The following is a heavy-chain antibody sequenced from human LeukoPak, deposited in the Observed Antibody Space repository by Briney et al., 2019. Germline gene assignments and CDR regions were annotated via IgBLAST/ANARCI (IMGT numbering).Heavy chain of an antibody. CDR2: FYYIGGT. D-gene: IGHD4-11*01. J-gene: IGHJ4*02. Sequence: SETLSLTCTVSRGSISGSSYYWGWIRQPPGKRLEWIGSFYYIGGTYYNPSLEGRVTISADSSKNQFSLKLTSVTAADTALCYCAGILTTFDSWGQGTLVTVSS. V-gene: IGHV4-39*01. CDR3: AGILTTFDS. CDR1: RGSISGSSYY.